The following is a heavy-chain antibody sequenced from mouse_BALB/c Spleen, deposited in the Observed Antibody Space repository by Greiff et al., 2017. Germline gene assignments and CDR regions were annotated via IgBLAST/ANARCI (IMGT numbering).Heavy chain of an antibody. CDR3: TRDRINRDFDV. J-gene: IGHJ1*01. CDR2: ISSGGSYT. Sequence: EVQLVESGGGLVKPGGSLKLSCAASGFTFSSYTMSWVRQTPEKRLEWVATISSGGSYTYYPDSVKGRFNISRDNAKNTLYLQMSSLKSEDTAMYYCTRDRINRDFDVWGAGTTVTVSS. V-gene: IGHV5-6-4*01. CDR1: GFTFSSYT. D-gene: IGHD2-4*01.